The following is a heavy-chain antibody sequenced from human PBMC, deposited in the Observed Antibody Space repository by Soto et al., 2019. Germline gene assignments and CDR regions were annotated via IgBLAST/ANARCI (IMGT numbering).Heavy chain of an antibody. V-gene: IGHV2-70*13. D-gene: IGHD1-20*01. CDR1: GFSLTSPGMC. CDR3: ARSIRGPRRFNGMGV. J-gene: IGHJ6*02. Sequence: SGPTLVNPTDTLTLTCTFSGFSLTSPGMCVSWIRQPPGKALEWLALIERDDDDKYYSTSLKTRLTISKDTRKNQVVLTMANMDPADTGTYYCARSIRGPRRFNGMGVWGQGTTVTVSS. CDR2: IERDDDDK.